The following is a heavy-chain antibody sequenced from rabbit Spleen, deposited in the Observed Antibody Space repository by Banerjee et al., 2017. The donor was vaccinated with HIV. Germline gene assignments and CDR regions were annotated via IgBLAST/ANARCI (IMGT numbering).Heavy chain of an antibody. Sequence: EQLVESGGGLVQPGGSLKLSCKASGFDFSRYGVSWVRQAPGKGLEWIGYIDPVFGITYFASWVNGRFTISRENTQNTVSLQMNSLTAADTATYFCARGSATMTLMITGYYLSLWGPGTLVTVS. D-gene: IGHD2-1*01. V-gene: IGHV1S47*01. CDR2: IDPVFGIT. CDR3: ARGSATMTLMITGYYLSL. CDR1: GFDFSRYG. J-gene: IGHJ6*01.